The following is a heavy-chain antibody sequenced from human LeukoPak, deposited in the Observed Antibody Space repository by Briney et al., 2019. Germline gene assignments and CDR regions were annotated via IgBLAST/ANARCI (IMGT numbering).Heavy chain of an antibody. J-gene: IGHJ4*02. CDR3: ARDRAPHYYDSSGYWYY. D-gene: IGHD3-22*01. Sequence: ASVKVSCKASGGTFSSYAISWVRQAPGQGLEWMGRIIPILGIANYAQKFQGRVTITADKSTSTAYMEPSSLRSEDTAVYYCARDRAPHYYDSSGYWYYWGQGTLVTVSS. CDR2: IIPILGIA. V-gene: IGHV1-69*04. CDR1: GGTFSSYA.